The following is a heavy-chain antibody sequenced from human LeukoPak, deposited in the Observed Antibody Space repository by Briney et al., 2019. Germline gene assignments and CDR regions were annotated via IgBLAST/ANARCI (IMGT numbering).Heavy chain of an antibody. D-gene: IGHD3-3*01. J-gene: IGHJ4*02. V-gene: IGHV3-23*01. CDR1: GFTFSSYA. CDR2: ISGSGGST. Sequence: GGSLRLSCAASGFTFSSYAMSWVRQVPGKGLEWVSAISGSGGSTYYADSVKGRFTISRDNSKNTLYLQMNSLRAEDTAVYYCAKDDRWNDFWSGSYDYWGQGTLVTVSS. CDR3: AKDDRWNDFWSGSYDY.